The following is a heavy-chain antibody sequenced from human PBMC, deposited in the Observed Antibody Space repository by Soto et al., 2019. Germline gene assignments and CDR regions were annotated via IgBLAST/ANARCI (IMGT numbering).Heavy chain of an antibody. D-gene: IGHD5-12*01. Sequence: KPSETLSLTCTVSGGSISSGDYYWSWIRQPPGKGLEWIGYIYYSGSTYYNPSLKSRVTISVDTSKNQFSLKLSSVTAADTAVYYCARRRWLQCFDYWGQGTLVTVSS. CDR2: IYYSGST. CDR3: ARRRWLQCFDY. J-gene: IGHJ4*02. CDR1: GGSISSGDYY. V-gene: IGHV4-30-4*01.